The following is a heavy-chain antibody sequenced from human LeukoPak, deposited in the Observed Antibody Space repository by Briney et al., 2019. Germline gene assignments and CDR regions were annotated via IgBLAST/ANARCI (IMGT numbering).Heavy chain of an antibody. J-gene: IGHJ4*02. V-gene: IGHV4-59*01. CDR2: FYYSGTT. CDR1: DGSFRGYY. CDR3: ARAKGGGSGFFDY. D-gene: IGHD3-22*01. Sequence: NPPQSLSLTCTVSDGSFRGYYWTWIRQPPGKGLGWIGYFYYSGTTNYNPSLKSRVAISRDTSKSQCSLKVSSVTAADTAVYYCARAKGGGSGFFDYWGQGTLVTVSS.